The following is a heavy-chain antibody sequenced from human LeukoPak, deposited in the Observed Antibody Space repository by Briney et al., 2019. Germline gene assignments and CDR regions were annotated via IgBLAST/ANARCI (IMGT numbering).Heavy chain of an antibody. D-gene: IGHD3-22*01. V-gene: IGHV1-18*01. J-gene: IGHJ3*02. CDR1: GYTFTSYG. Sequence: ASVKVSCKASGYTFTSYGISWVRQAPGQGLECMGWISAYNGNTNYAQKLQGRVTMTTDTSTSTAYMELRSLRSDDTAVYYCARDLDPYYYDSSGYWGDAFDIWGQGTMVTVSS. CDR3: ARDLDPYYYDSSGYWGDAFDI. CDR2: ISAYNGNT.